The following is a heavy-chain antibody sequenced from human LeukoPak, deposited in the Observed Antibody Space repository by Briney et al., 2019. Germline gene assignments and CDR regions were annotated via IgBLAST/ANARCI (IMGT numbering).Heavy chain of an antibody. J-gene: IGHJ4*02. Sequence: PGGSLRLSGAASGFTFSSFALSWVRKAPGRGWEWVSAISGSGGSTYYADSVKGRFTISRDNSKNTLYLQMNSLRAENTAVYYCAKPRGPIVVVPAAILGWGQGTLVTVSS. CDR2: ISGSGGST. D-gene: IGHD2-2*02. V-gene: IGHV3-23*01. CDR3: AKPRGPIVVVPAAILG. CDR1: GFTFSSFA.